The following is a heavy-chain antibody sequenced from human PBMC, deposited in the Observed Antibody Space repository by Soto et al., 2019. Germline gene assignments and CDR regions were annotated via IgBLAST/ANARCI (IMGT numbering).Heavy chain of an antibody. CDR3: ARHPSAFWFDP. D-gene: IGHD6-19*01. J-gene: IGHJ5*02. CDR2: TYYSGST. CDR1: GGSISSSSYF. Sequence: ETLSLTCSVSGGSISSSSYFWGWIRQPPGKGLEWIGSTYYSGSTYYNPSLKSRVTVSVDTSKNQFSLKLSSVTAADTAVYYCARHPSAFWFDPWGQGTLVTVSS. V-gene: IGHV4-39*01.